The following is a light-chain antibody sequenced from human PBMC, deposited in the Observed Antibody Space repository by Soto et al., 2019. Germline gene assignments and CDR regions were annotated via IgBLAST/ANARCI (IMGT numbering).Light chain of an antibody. CDR3: QHYNGYPYT. CDR1: QSIDNW. Sequence: DIQMTQSASPLSASIGDRVTITWGASQSIDNWLAWYQQKPGKAPQLLIYDASRVKTGVPSRFTASGSGTEFTLTINTLQADDSATYFCQHYNGYPYTFGPGTKVDIK. V-gene: IGKV1-5*01. CDR2: DAS. J-gene: IGKJ2*01.